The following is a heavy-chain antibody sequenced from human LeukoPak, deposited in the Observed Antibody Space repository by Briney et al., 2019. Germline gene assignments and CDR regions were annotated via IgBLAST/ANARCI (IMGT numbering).Heavy chain of an antibody. D-gene: IGHD3-10*01. CDR1: GYSFTSYW. V-gene: IGHV5-10-1*01. Sequence: GESLKISCQGSGYSFTSYWVTWVRQLPGKGLGWMGRIGPADSETKYSPSFQGHVTLSADKSINTAYLQWSSLKASDTAMYYCVRHGLGSSGFHYFDDWGQGTLVTVSS. CDR2: IGPADSET. J-gene: IGHJ4*02. CDR3: VRHGLGSSGFHYFDD.